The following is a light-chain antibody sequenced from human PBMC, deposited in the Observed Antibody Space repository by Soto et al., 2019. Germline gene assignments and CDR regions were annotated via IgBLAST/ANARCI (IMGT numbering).Light chain of an antibody. J-gene: IGKJ1*01. CDR2: GAT. V-gene: IGKV3-15*01. Sequence: EIVMTQSPATLSVSPGERATLSCRASQTVSSHLAWYQQKPGQAPRLLISGATTRATGIPARFSGSGSGTDFTLTITSLQSQDFAIYYCQQYTNWPLAFGQGTKVEIK. CDR1: QTVSSH. CDR3: QQYTNWPLA.